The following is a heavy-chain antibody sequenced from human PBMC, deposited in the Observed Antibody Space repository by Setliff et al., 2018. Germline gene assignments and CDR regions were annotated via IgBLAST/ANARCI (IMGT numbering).Heavy chain of an antibody. D-gene: IGHD3-10*01. J-gene: IGHJ6*03. CDR2: IKPNTGGT. CDR1: GYTFTGHY. Sequence: ASVKVSCKASGYTFTGHYLHWVRQAPGQGLEWMGRIKPNTGGTTYAQKFLSRVTMTGVTSINTTYMELSGLRSDDTAVYYCARTAYYGSGTFPYYYYYYLDVWGKGTTVTVSS. CDR3: ARTAYYGSGTFPYYYYYYLDV. V-gene: IGHV1-2*06.